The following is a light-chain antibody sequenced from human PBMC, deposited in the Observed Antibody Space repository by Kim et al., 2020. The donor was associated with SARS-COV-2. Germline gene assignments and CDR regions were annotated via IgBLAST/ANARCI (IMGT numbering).Light chain of an antibody. J-gene: IGLJ3*02. CDR2: YDN. V-gene: IGLV3-21*04. CDR1: NFGSKS. Sequence: SYELTQPPSVSVAPGKTARITCGGNNFGSKSVHWYQQKPGQAPVLVIYYDNDRPSGIPERFSGSNSGNTATLTISRVEAGDEAYYYCQVWDTNSDRVFGGGTQLTVL. CDR3: QVWDTNSDRV.